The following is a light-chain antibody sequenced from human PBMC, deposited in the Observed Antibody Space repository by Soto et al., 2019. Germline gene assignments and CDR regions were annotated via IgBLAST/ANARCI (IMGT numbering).Light chain of an antibody. Sequence: EIVMTQSPATLSAPLAQRVTLSCRASETVGSNLAWYQQKSGQAPRLLIYGAFIRATGIPARLTGSGSGTDFTLSISSLQSEESAVFHFQQHNYWQTFGQGHKVYIK. J-gene: IGKJ1*01. CDR2: GAF. CDR3: QQHNYWQT. CDR1: ETVGSN. V-gene: IGKV3-15*01.